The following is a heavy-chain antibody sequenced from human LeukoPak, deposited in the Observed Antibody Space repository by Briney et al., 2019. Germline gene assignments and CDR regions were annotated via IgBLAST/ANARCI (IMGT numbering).Heavy chain of an antibody. CDR3: AKDGGLWVSAHWGDS. V-gene: IGHV3-23*01. D-gene: IGHD7-27*01. J-gene: IGHJ4*02. CDR2: ITTGDGNT. CDR1: VFTFSSYT. Sequence: GGCLRLSCTASVFTFSSYTMTWVCQAPWKGLKWVSTITTGDGNTYYADSVKGRFTVSRDDSKNTLYLQMNSLRAEDTAVYYCAKDGGLWVSAHWGDSWGRGTLVTVSS.